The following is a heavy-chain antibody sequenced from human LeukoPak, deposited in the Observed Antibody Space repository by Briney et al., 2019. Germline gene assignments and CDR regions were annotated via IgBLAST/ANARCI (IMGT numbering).Heavy chain of an antibody. J-gene: IGHJ4*02. CDR3: AKSRLGWLKSIDY. V-gene: IGHV3-23*01. Sequence: GRSLRLSCAASGFTFSTYGMHWVRQAPGKGLEWVSAISGGGDSTYYAESVKGRFTISRDNFKNTLYLQMNSLRAEDTAIYYCAKSRLGWLKSIDYWGQGTLVTVSS. CDR1: GFTFSTYG. D-gene: IGHD5-12*01. CDR2: ISGGGDST.